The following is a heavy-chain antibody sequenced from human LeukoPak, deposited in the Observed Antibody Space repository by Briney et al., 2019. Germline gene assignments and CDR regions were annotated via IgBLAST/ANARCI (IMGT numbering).Heavy chain of an antibody. CDR1: GASISSGSYY. J-gene: IGHJ3*02. CDR2: VYYSGRT. D-gene: IGHD3-22*01. Sequence: PSQTLSLTCTVSGASISSGSYYWSWIRQPAGKGLEWIGRVYYSGRTSYNPSLKSRVTISVDTSKNQFSLRLSSVTAADTAVYHCARHMTVTYDAFDIWGQGTMVTVSS. V-gene: IGHV4-61*02. CDR3: ARHMTVTYDAFDI.